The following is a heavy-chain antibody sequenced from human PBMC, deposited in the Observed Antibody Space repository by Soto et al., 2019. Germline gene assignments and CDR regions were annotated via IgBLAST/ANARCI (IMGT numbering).Heavy chain of an antibody. CDR3: ASPGPYCSGGSCYSYYGMDV. J-gene: IGHJ6*02. CDR2: IIPIFGTA. D-gene: IGHD2-15*01. V-gene: IGHV1-69*12. CDR1: GGTFSSYA. Sequence: QVQLVQSGAEVKKPGSSVKVSCKASGGTFSSYAISWVRQAPGQGLEWMGGIIPIFGTANYAQKFQGRVTITADESTSTAYMELRSLRSEDTAVYYCASPGPYCSGGSCYSYYGMDVWGQGTTVTVSS.